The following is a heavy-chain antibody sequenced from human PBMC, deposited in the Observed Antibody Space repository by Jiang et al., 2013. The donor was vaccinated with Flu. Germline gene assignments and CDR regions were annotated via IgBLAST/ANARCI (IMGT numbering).Heavy chain of an antibody. CDR2: IIPIFGTA. V-gene: IGHV1-69*01. CDR3: ARAMVRGVHHYYYYGMDV. CDR1: GGTFSSYA. Sequence: GAEVKKPGSSVKVSCKASGGTFSSYAISWVRQAPGQGLEWMGGIIPIFGTANYAQKFQGRVTITADESTSTAYMELSSLRSEDTAVYYCARAMVRGVHHYYYYGMDVWGQGTTVTVSS. J-gene: IGHJ6*02. D-gene: IGHD3-10*01.